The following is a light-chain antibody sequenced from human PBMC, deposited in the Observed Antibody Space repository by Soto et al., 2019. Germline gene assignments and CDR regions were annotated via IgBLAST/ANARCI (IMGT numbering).Light chain of an antibody. V-gene: IGKV3-11*01. CDR3: QQRSNWPLFT. Sequence: EIVLTQSPATLSLSPGDRATLSCRASQSVSSYLAWYQQQPGQAPRLLIYDASNRATGIPARFSGSGSGTDFTLTISSLEPEDFAVYYCQQRSNWPLFTFGPGTKVDIK. CDR1: QSVSSY. J-gene: IGKJ3*01. CDR2: DAS.